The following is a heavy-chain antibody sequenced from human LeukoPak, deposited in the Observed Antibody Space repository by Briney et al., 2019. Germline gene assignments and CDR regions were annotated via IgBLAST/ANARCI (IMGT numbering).Heavy chain of an antibody. CDR2: IRYDGSNK. Sequence: GGSLRLSCAASGFTFSSYGMHWVRQAPDKGLEWVAFIRYDGSNKYYADSVKGRFTISRDNSKNTLYLQMNSLRAEDTAVYYCAKDAMKKYYYGSGSLYYYYYYMDVWGKGTTVTISS. V-gene: IGHV3-30*02. D-gene: IGHD3-10*01. J-gene: IGHJ6*03. CDR1: GFTFSSYG. CDR3: AKDAMKKYYYGSGSLYYYYYYMDV.